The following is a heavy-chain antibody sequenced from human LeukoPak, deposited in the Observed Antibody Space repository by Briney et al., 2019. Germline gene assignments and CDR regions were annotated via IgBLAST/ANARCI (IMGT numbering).Heavy chain of an antibody. CDR1: GGSISTYY. J-gene: IGHJ5*02. V-gene: IGHV4-59*01. D-gene: IGHD3-3*01. CDR3: AGRRITIFGEVIRSRRHYFDP. Sequence: SETLSLTCSVSGGSISTYYWSWIRQPPGKGLEWLGYIYSSGSTDYNPSLKSQITISVDTSKNQVSLKLSSVTAADTAVYYCAGRRITIFGEVIRSRRHYFDPWGQGSLVTVSS. CDR2: IYSSGST.